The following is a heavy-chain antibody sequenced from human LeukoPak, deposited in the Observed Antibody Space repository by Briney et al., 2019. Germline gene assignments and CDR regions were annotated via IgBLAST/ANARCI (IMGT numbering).Heavy chain of an antibody. CDR2: IIPIFGTA. V-gene: IGHV1-69*01. D-gene: IGHD2-2*01. Sequence: SVKVSCKASGGTFSSYAISWVRQAPGQGLEWMGGIIPIFGTANYAQKFQGRVTITADESTSTAYMELSSLRSEDTAVYYCASTHSPRYCSSTSCSGSWFDPWGQGTLVTVSA. J-gene: IGHJ5*02. CDR3: ASTHSPRYCSSTSCSGSWFDP. CDR1: GGTFSSYA.